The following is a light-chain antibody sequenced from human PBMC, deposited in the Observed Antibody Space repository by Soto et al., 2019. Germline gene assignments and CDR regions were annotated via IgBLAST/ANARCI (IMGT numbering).Light chain of an antibody. Sequence: MVLTQSPGTLSLSPGELAPLSCRANQSISSSSLAWYQQKRGQAPRLLIYGASRRATGIPDTFSGSGSGTDFTLTISRLETEDLAVYYCQLYGNSPMYTFGLGTKLDIK. CDR1: QSISSSS. CDR3: QLYGNSPMYT. CDR2: GAS. V-gene: IGKV3-20*01. J-gene: IGKJ2*01.